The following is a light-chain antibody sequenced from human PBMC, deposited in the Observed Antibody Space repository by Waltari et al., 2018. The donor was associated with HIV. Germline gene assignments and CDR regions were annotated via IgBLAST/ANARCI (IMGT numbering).Light chain of an antibody. CDR2: AAS. V-gene: IGKV1-39*01. CDR1: QTISNY. CDR3: QQSHNSPRT. Sequence: DIQMTQSPSSLSASVGDRVTVTCRASQTISNYLNWYQQKPGKAPKLLIYAASSLQSGVPSRFSGSGSGTDFTLTISSLQPEDFATYYCQQSHNSPRTFGQGTRVEIK. J-gene: IGKJ1*01.